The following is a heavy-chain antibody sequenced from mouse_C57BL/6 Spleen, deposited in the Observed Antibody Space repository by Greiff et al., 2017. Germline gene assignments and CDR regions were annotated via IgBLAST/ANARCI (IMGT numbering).Heavy chain of an antibody. V-gene: IGHV1-42*01. Sequence: EVQLQASGPELVKPGASVKISCKASGYSFTGYYMNWVKQSPEKSLEWIGEINPSTGGTTYNQKFKAKATLTVDKSSSTAYMQLKSLTSEDSAVYYCARERGDGYREDYFGYWGQGTTLTVSS. J-gene: IGHJ2*01. D-gene: IGHD2-3*01. CDR3: ARERGDGYREDYFGY. CDR2: INPSTGGT. CDR1: GYSFTGYY.